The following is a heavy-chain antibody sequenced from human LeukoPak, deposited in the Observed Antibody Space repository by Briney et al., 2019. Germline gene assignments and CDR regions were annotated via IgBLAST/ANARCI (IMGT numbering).Heavy chain of an antibody. V-gene: IGHV4-34*01. J-gene: IGHJ6*02. Sequence: SETLSLTCAVYGGSFSGYYWSWIRQPPGKGLEWIGEINHSGSTNYNPSLKSRVTISVDTSKNQFSLKLSSVTAADTAVYYCARFHSYYYESSGYYRSYYYGMDVWGQGTTVTVSS. CDR3: ARFHSYYYESSGYYRSYYYGMDV. CDR1: GGSFSGYY. D-gene: IGHD3-22*01. CDR2: INHSGST.